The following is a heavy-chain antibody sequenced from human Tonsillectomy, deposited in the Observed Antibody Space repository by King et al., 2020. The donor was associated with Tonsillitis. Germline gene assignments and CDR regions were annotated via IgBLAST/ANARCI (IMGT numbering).Heavy chain of an antibody. CDR1: GASVSSKSAA. CDR2: TYYRSKWYN. J-gene: IGHJ5*02. Sequence: VQLQESGPGLVKPSQTLSLTCAISGASVSSKSAAWNWIRQSPSRGLEWLGRTYYRSKWYNNYAVSVKSRITINPDTSKNQFSLQLNSVTPEDTAVSVKRRIPVTPNISSNHYSLDVNAVTTQDKAXDYCARGXEPARAXTWFXPWGXXTLVTVSX. V-gene: IGHV6-1*01. D-gene: IGHD4-17*01. CDR3: RRIPVTPNISSNHYSLDVNAVTTQDKAXDYCARGXEPARAXTWFXP.